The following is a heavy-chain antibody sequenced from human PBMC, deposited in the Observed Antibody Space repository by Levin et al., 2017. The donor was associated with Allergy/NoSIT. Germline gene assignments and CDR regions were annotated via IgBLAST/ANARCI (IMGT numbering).Heavy chain of an antibody. CDR2: INPTSGDT. Sequence: ASVKVSCKASGYTFTGYFIHWVRQAPGQGLEWMGWINPTSGDTNYAQKFQGRVTMTRDTSISTAYMELSRLRSDDTAVYYCARSYYYGSGSNFDYWGQGTLVTVSS. CDR3: ARSYYYGSGSNFDY. CDR1: GYTFTGYF. J-gene: IGHJ4*02. D-gene: IGHD3-10*01. V-gene: IGHV1-2*02.